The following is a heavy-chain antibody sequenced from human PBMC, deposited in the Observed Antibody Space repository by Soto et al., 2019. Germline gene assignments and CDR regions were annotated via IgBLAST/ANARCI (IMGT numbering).Heavy chain of an antibody. J-gene: IGHJ5*02. CDR3: ARSSWRSTSCYTWGPFHP. V-gene: IGHV1-69*13. CDR1: GGTFSSYA. D-gene: IGHD2-2*02. CDR2: IIPIFGTA. Sequence: GASVKVSCKASGGTFSSYAISWVRQAPGQGLEWMGGIIPIFGTANYAQKFQGRVTVTADESTSTAYMELSSLRSEDTAVYYCARSSWRSTSCYTWGPFHPCGQGTLVTVAS.